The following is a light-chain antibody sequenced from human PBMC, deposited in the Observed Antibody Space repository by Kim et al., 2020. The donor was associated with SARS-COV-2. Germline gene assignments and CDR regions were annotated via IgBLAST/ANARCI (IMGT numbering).Light chain of an antibody. J-gene: IGKJ4*01. CDR3: QHRNNWPLT. V-gene: IGKV3-11*01. CDR2: DAS. Sequence: EIVLTQSPATLSLSPGERATLSCRASQSVRSSLAWYQQKPGQAPRLLIYDASNRATGIPARFSGSGSGTDFTHTISSLEPEDFAVYYCQHRNNWPLTFGGGTKVDIK. CDR1: QSVRSS.